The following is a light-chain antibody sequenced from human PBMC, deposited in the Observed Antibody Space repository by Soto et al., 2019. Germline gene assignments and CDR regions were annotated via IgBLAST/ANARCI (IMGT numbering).Light chain of an antibody. Sequence: QSVLTQPPSASGTPGQTVTISCSGSSSNIGRNTVNWYQQLPGTSPKFLLYSNNQRPSGVPDRFSGSKSGTSASLAISGRKSEDEADYYCPAWDDSLHGLVFGGGPKLTVI. CDR2: SNN. V-gene: IGLV1-44*01. CDR1: SSNIGRNT. J-gene: IGLJ3*02. CDR3: PAWDDSLHGLV.